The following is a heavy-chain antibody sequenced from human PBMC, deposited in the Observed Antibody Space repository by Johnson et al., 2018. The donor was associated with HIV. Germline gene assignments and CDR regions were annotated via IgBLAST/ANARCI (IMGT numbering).Heavy chain of an antibody. D-gene: IGHD3-10*01. CDR1: GFTFSSYA. V-gene: IGHV3-23*04. CDR3: ARGVRFNRTVQGRVIISGAFDM. CDR2: ISGSGGST. J-gene: IGHJ3*02. Sequence: VQLVESGGGLVQPGGSLRLSCAASGFTFSSYAMSWVRQAPEKGLEWVSTISGSGGSTYYADSVRGRFTISRDNSKNTLYLQMISLRADDTAVYYCARGVRFNRTVQGRVIISGAFDMWGQGTMVTVSS.